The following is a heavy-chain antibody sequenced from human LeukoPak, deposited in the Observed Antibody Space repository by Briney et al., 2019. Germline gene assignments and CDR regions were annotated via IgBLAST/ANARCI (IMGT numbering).Heavy chain of an antibody. V-gene: IGHV3-21*01. J-gene: IGHJ4*02. CDR1: GFSFSNYA. CDR2: INGRSTDI. Sequence: GGSLRLSCAASGFSFSNYAMNWVRQAPGKGLEWVSSINGRSTDIYYADSVKGRFTISRDNSKNTLYLQMNSLRAEDTAVYYCARQRRGYSPNFDYWGQGTLVTVSS. D-gene: IGHD5-12*01. CDR3: ARQRRGYSPNFDY.